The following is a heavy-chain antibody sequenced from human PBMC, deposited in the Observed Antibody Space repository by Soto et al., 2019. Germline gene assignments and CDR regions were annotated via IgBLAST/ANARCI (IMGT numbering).Heavy chain of an antibody. CDR1: GYTFTSYA. V-gene: IGHV1-3*01. Sequence: VSVKVSCKASGYTFTSYAMHWVRQAPGQRLEWMGWINAGNGNTKYSQKFQGRVTITSDRSVSTAYMELSSLRSEDTAVYYCARGLAPYYFDYWGQGTLVTVSS. J-gene: IGHJ4*02. D-gene: IGHD6-19*01. CDR2: INAGNGNT. CDR3: ARGLAPYYFDY.